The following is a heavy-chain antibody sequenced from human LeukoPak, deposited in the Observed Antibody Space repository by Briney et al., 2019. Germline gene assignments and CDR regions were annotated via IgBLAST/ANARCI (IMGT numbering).Heavy chain of an antibody. CDR1: GFTFSSYS. J-gene: IGHJ3*02. Sequence: GGSLRLSCAASGFTFSSYSMNWVRQAPGKGLEWVSSISSSSSCIYYADSVKGRFSISRDNSKNTLYLQMNNLRVEDTAVYYCARETGNSFDIWGLGTLVTVSS. CDR3: ARETGNSFDI. V-gene: IGHV3-21*04. D-gene: IGHD3-9*01. CDR2: ISSSSSCI.